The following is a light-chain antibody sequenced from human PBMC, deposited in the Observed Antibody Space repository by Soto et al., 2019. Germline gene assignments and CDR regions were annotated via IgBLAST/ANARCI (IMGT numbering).Light chain of an antibody. CDR2: AAF. CDR3: PQHKDWPLT. V-gene: IGKV3-15*01. Sequence: EIVMTQSPATLSVSPGETVTLSCRASQSGSTSVAWYQQKPGQPPRLLIYAAFTRATAVPARFSGSGSGTEFALTISGLQSEDFAVYHCPQHKDWPLTFGGGTKVEMK. J-gene: IGKJ4*01. CDR1: QSGSTS.